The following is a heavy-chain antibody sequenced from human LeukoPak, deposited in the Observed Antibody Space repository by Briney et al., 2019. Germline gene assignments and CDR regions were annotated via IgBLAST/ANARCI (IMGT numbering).Heavy chain of an antibody. CDR1: GGSIRSGDHY. CDR3: ASRTGYYFDY. CDR2: IYYSGST. D-gene: IGHD4-17*01. Sequence: PSETLSLTCTVSGGSIRSGDHYWSWIRQPPGKGLEGIGYIYYSGSTYYNPSLKSRVTISVDTSNNQLSLKLSSVTAADTALYYCASRTGYYFDYWGQGTLVTVSS. J-gene: IGHJ4*02. V-gene: IGHV4-30-4*01.